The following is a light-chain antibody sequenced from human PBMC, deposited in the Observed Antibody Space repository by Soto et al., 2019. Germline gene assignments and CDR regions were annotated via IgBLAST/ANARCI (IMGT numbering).Light chain of an antibody. V-gene: IGKV1-5*03. J-gene: IGKJ1*01. CDR2: KAS. CDR1: QSISSW. CDR3: QQYESYSPWT. Sequence: DIQMTQSPSTLSASVGDRVTITCRASQSISSWLAWYQQKPGKAPKLLIYKASSLETGVPSRFSGSGSGTEFTLTISNLQPDDFATYYCQQYESYSPWTFGQGTKVDIK.